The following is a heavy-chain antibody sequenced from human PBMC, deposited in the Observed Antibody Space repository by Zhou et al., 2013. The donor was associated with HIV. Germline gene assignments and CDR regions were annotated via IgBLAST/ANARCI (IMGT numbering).Heavy chain of an antibody. Sequence: QVQLVQSGAEVKKPGASVKVSCKASGYTFTTSDIHWVRQASGQGLEWMGWINPNSGKGYYAQRFQGRVTMSRNISTTTAHMELSSLTSEDTAVYYCDRRGSWGDRTTIIRGGVDVWGQGTTVSVSS. V-gene: IGHV1-8*01. CDR3: DRRGSWGDRTTIIRGGVDV. D-gene: IGHD3-10*01. J-gene: IGHJ6*02. CDR2: INPNSGKG. CDR1: GYTFTTSD.